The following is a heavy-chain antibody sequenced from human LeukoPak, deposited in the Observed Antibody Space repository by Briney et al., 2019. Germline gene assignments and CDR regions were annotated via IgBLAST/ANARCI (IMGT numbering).Heavy chain of an antibody. J-gene: IGHJ4*02. CDR1: GGSISSGSYY. CDR2: IYTSGST. V-gene: IGHV4-61*02. D-gene: IGHD4-17*01. Sequence: SSETLSLTCTVSGGSISSGSYYWSWIRQPAGKGLEWIGRIYTSGSTNYNPSLKSRVTISVDTSKNQFSLKLSSVTAADTAVYYCAGGSDGDLDYWGQGTLVTVSS. CDR3: AGGSDGDLDY.